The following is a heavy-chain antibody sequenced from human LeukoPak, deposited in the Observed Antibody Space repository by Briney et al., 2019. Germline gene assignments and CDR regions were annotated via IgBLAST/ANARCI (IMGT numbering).Heavy chain of an antibody. CDR1: GYIFNNYL. CDR2: IYPGDSDT. D-gene: IGHD2-21*02. J-gene: IGHJ6*02. CDR3: ARRAYCGGDCTRAYYSYFAMDV. Sequence: GESLKISCKGSGYIFNNYLIVWVRQLPGKGLEWMGNIYPGDSDTRYSPSFQGQGTISADKSITTAYLQWSSLKASDTAVYYCARRAYCGGDCTRAYYSYFAMDVWGQGTTVTASS. V-gene: IGHV5-51*01.